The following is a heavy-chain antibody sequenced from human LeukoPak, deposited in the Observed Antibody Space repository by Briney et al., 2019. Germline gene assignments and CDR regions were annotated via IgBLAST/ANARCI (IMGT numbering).Heavy chain of an antibody. V-gene: IGHV3-23*01. CDR3: AKEYSGYDCDY. CDR2: ISGSGGST. CDR1: GFTFSSYA. Sequence: GGSLRLSCTASGFTFSSYAMSWVRQAPGKGLEWVSTISGSGGSTYYADSVKGRFTISGDKSKNTLYLQMNSLRAEDTAVYYCAKEYSGYDCDYWGQGTLVTVSS. D-gene: IGHD5-12*01. J-gene: IGHJ4*02.